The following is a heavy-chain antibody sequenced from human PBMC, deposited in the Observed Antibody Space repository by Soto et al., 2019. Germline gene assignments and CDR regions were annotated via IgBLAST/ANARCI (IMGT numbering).Heavy chain of an antibody. Sequence: SDTLSLTCTVSGGSLSSYYWSRIRQPPGKGLEWIGYIYYSGSTNYNPSLKSRVTISVDTSKNQFSLKLSSVTAADTAVYYCARAIAARYFDYWGQGTLVTVSS. D-gene: IGHD6-6*01. J-gene: IGHJ4*02. V-gene: IGHV4-59*01. CDR2: IYYSGST. CDR1: GGSLSSYY. CDR3: ARAIAARYFDY.